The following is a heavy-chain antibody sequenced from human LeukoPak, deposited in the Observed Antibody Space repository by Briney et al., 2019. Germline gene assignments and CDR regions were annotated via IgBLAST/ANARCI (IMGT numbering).Heavy chain of an antibody. J-gene: IGHJ4*02. V-gene: IGHV4-39*07. CDR2: MYYSGTT. CDR3: ARGSHGYTVDY. D-gene: IGHD5-18*01. CDR1: GGSISSFTTNY. Sequence: PSETLSLTCSVSGGSISSFTTNYWGWIRQPPGKGLEWIGSMYYSGTTYYNPSLKSRVTISVDKSKNQFSLKLSSVTAADTAVYYCARGSHGYTVDYWGQGTLVTVSS.